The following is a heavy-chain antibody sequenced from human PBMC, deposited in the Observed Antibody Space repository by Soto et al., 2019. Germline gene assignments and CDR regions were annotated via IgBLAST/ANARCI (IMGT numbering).Heavy chain of an antibody. CDR2: IDYSGNS. J-gene: IGHJ4*02. CDR1: GGSFSGYY. V-gene: IGHV4-34*10. Sequence: SETLSLTCAVYGGSFSGYYWTWIRQPPATGLEWIGRIDYSGNSSHNPSLGSRVAMSLDTSKTQFSLRLSSVTAADTAVYYCAGHHDSWGQGTLVTVSS. CDR3: AGHHDS.